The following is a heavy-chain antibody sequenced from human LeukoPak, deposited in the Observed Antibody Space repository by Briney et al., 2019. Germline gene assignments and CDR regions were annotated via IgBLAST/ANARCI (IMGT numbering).Heavy chain of an antibody. CDR1: GFTFNTYW. CDR3: ARYRVVVPAAIFYYYYYMDV. CDR2: IKQDGSEK. V-gene: IGHV3-7*03. J-gene: IGHJ6*03. Sequence: PGGSLRLSCAGSGFTFNTYWMSWVRQAPGKGLEWVANIKQDGSEKYYVDSVKGRFTIYRDNTKNSLYLQMNSLRAEDTALYYCARYRVVVPAAIFYYYYYMDVWGKGTTVTVSS. D-gene: IGHD2-2*02.